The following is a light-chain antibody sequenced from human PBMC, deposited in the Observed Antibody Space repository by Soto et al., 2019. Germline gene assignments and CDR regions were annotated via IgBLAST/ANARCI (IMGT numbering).Light chain of an antibody. Sequence: DIQLTQSPSFLSTSVGDRVTITCRASPGISSYLAWYQQKPGKAPKLLIYAASTLQSGVPSRFSGSGSGTEFTLTISNLQPEDFAIYYCQQLNSYPLTFGGGTKVEIK. J-gene: IGKJ4*01. CDR2: AAS. CDR1: PGISSY. V-gene: IGKV1-9*01. CDR3: QQLNSYPLT.